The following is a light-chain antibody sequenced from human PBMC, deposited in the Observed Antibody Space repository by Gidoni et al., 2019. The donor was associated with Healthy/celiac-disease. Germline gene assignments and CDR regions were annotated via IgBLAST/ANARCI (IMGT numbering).Light chain of an antibody. V-gene: IGKV1-5*03. CDR2: KAS. CDR1: QSISSS. CDR3: KKYASFPVT. J-gene: IGKJ2*01. Sequence: DTRMTQSPSTLSASVGDTVTITCRASQSISSSLAWYQQKPGNAPNLLISKASTLESGVPSRFRGGGSGKEFTLTITSMQTNEFATYDCKKYASFPVTFGQGTKLEI.